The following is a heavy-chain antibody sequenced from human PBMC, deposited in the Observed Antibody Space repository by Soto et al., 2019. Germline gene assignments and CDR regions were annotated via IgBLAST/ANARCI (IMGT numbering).Heavy chain of an antibody. CDR3: AKRPGSWTPFDS. CDR1: GFTFSSYA. CDR2: ISGGGGVT. V-gene: IGHV3-23*01. D-gene: IGHD6-13*01. J-gene: IGHJ4*02. Sequence: VQLLESGGGFIQPGGSLRLSCAASGFTFSSYAMTWDRQAPGKGLEWISTISGGGGVTHYSDSVKGRFTISRDNSKNTLYLQMNSLRAEDTAVYYCAKRPGSWTPFDSWGQGTLVTVSS.